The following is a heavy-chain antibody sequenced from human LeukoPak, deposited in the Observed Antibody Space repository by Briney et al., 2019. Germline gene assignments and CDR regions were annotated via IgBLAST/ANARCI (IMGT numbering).Heavy chain of an antibody. J-gene: IGHJ5*02. V-gene: IGHV3-21*01. Sequence: GRSLRLSCAASGFTFSSYGMHWVRQAPGKGLEWVSSISSSSYIYYADSVKGRFTISRDNAKNSLYLQMNSLRAEDTAVYYCARAGATNWFDPWGQGTLVTVSS. CDR2: ISSSSYI. CDR1: GFTFSSYG. CDR3: ARAGATNWFDP. D-gene: IGHD1-26*01.